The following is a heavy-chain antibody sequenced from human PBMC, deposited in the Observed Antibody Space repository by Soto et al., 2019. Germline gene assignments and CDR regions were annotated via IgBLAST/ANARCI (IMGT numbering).Heavy chain of an antibody. CDR1: GGTFNFYT. D-gene: IGHD3-10*01. J-gene: IGHJ4*02. Sequence: QVQLVQSGAEVKKPGSSVKVSCKASGGTFNFYTINWVRQAPGLGLEWMGRVNPRLTRSNSPLRFQGRVTLTAAKSTSTAYMVLSRPRSDDTAVYYCATSFGTGYLAFDYWGQGVLVTVSS. CDR2: VNPRLTRS. CDR3: ATSFGTGYLAFDY. V-gene: IGHV1-69*02.